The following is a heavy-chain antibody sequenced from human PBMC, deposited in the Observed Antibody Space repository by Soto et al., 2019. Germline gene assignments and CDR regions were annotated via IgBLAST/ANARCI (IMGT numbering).Heavy chain of an antibody. D-gene: IGHD2-21*02. V-gene: IGHV3-23*01. CDR2: VTANGGST. CDR3: ASMGVGDWANYYYYYGMDV. CDR1: GFTFSVYA. J-gene: IGHJ6*02. Sequence: EVQLLESGGGFVQPGGSLRLSCAATGFTFSVYAMTWVRQAPGKGLEWVSAVTANGGSTYSADSVKGRFTISRDNSKNTPFLQINSLRAEDTAVYYCASMGVGDWANYYYYYGMDVWGQGTTVTVSS.